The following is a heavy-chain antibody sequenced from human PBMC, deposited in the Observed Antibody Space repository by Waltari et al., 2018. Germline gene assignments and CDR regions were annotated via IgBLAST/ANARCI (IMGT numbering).Heavy chain of an antibody. Sequence: QVQLQQWGAGLLKPSETLSLTCAVYVGSFSGYYWRWIRHPPGKGLEWIGEINHSGSTNYNPSLKSRVTISVDTSKNQFSLKLSSVTAADTAVYYCARGLRYFDWLPSSHFDYWGQGTLVTVSS. CDR3: ARGLRYFDWLPSSHFDY. CDR1: VGSFSGYY. CDR2: INHSGST. D-gene: IGHD3-9*01. V-gene: IGHV4-34*01. J-gene: IGHJ4*02.